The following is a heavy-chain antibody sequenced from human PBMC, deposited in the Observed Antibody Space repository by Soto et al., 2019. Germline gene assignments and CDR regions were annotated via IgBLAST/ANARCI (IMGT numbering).Heavy chain of an antibody. CDR3: TGGPGWGFDH. Sequence: EVQLVESGGDLVQPGGSLRLSCTGSGFTFSNYWMNWVRRAPGKGLEWVANIKQDGSAKYYVDSVKGRFTISRDNARNAVDLQLNRLRADDTAVYYCTGGPGWGFDHWGQGTLVTVSS. CDR1: GFTFSNYW. D-gene: IGHD3-16*01. J-gene: IGHJ4*02. V-gene: IGHV3-7*01. CDR2: IKQDGSAK.